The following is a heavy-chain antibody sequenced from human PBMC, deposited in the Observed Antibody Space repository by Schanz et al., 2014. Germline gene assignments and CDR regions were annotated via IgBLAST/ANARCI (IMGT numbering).Heavy chain of an antibody. CDR2: ISPLLGVA. D-gene: IGHD2-15*01. CDR3: ATCSGGTCHAKPVLDN. CDR1: GGTFVTFF. V-gene: IGHV1-69*09. J-gene: IGHJ4*02. Sequence: QLVQSGSEFRKPGSSVRVSCKASGGTFVTFFFTWVRQAPGQGPQWMGRISPLLGVANYAQEFQGRLTITADTSTSTAYMELSSLRSEDTAVYYCATCSGGTCHAKPVLDNWGQGTLVTVSS.